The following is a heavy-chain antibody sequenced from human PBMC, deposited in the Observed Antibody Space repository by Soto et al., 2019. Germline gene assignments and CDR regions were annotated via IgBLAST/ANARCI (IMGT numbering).Heavy chain of an antibody. CDR1: GGSFSGYY. D-gene: IGHD3-22*01. V-gene: IGHV4-34*01. CDR3: ARVEDDSSGYRRVGYYFDY. Sequence: SETLSLTCAVYGGSFSGYYWSWIRQPPGKGLEWIGEINHSGSTNYNPSLKSRVTISVDTSKNQFSLKLSSVTAADTAVYYCARVEDDSSGYRRVGYYFDYWGQGTLVTVSS. CDR2: INHSGST. J-gene: IGHJ4*02.